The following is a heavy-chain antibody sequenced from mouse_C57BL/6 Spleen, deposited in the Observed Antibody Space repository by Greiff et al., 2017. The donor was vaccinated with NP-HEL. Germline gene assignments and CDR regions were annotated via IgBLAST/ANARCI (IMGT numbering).Heavy chain of an antibody. Sequence: EVQGVESGGGLVKPGGSLKLSCAASGFTFSSYAMSWVRQTPEKRLEWVATISDGGSYTYYPDNVKGRFTISRDNAKNNLYLQMSQLKSEDTAMYYCASEGGKSYAMDYWGQGTSVTVSS. J-gene: IGHJ4*01. CDR2: ISDGGSYT. CDR3: ASEGGKSYAMDY. D-gene: IGHD1-3*01. CDR1: GFTFSSYA. V-gene: IGHV5-4*01.